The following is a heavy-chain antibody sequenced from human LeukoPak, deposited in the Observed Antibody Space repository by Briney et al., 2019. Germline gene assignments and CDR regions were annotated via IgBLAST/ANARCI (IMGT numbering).Heavy chain of an antibody. V-gene: IGHV3-66*01. D-gene: IGHD2-15*01. CDR1: GFTVSSNY. CDR2: IYGGGGT. Sequence: GGSLRLSCAAPGFTVSSNYMSWVRQAPGKGLEWVSVIYGGGGTYHADSVKGRFTISRDNSKNTMYLQMNTLRAEDTAVYYCASPYCSGDSCYSGYWGQGTLVTVSS. J-gene: IGHJ4*02. CDR3: ASPYCSGDSCYSGY.